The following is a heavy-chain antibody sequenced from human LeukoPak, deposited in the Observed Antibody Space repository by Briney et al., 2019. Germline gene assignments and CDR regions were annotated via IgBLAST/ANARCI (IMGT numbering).Heavy chain of an antibody. CDR3: ARGGGTGELDY. J-gene: IGHJ4*02. Sequence: GGSLRLSRAASGFTFSSYAMHWVRQAPGKGLEYVSAISSNGGSTYYANSVKGRFIISRDNSKNTLYLQMGSLRAEDMAVYYCARGGGTGELDYWGQGALVTVSS. V-gene: IGHV3-64*01. CDR1: GFTFSSYA. D-gene: IGHD3-10*01. CDR2: ISSNGGST.